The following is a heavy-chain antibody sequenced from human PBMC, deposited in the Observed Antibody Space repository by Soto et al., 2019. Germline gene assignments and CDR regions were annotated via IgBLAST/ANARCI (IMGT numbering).Heavy chain of an antibody. CDR1: GDSVSSNSAA. D-gene: IGHD4-4*01. Sequence: TLSLTCAISGDSVSSNSAAWNWIRQSPSRGLEWLGRTYYRSKWYNDYAVSVKSRIAINADTSKNQFSLQLNSVTPEDTAVYYCAREWGRMTTITTHLDYWGKGTPVTVSS. CDR3: AREWGRMTTITTHLDY. V-gene: IGHV6-1*01. CDR2: TYYRSKWYN. J-gene: IGHJ4*02.